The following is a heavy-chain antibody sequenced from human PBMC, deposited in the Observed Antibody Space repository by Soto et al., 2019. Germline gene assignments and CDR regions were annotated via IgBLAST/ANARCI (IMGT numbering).Heavy chain of an antibody. CDR3: ATGGGTNGLCSWFDP. CDR2: INHSGST. CDR1: AGSLSGYY. Sequence: SETLSLTCAVYAGSLSGYYWSWIRQPPGKGLEWIGEINHSGSTNYNPSLKSRVTISVDTSKNQFSLKMSSVTAADTAVYYCATGGGTNGLCSWFDPWGKGTLVTASS. J-gene: IGHJ5*02. V-gene: IGHV4-34*01. D-gene: IGHD2-8*01.